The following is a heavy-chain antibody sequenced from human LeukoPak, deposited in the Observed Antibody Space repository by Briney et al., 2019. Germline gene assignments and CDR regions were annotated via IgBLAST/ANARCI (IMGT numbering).Heavy chain of an antibody. CDR1: GGSISSGTYY. V-gene: IGHV4-39*01. CDR3: ARLGGYYDPPGY. CDR2: IHYSGDT. Sequence: NPSETLSLTCTASGGSISSGTYYWAWIRQPPGKGPEWIGTIHYSGDTYYNPSLKSRVTISVDPPKKQFFLNLSSVTAADTAVYYCARLGGYYDPPGYWGQGTLVTVSS. J-gene: IGHJ4*02. D-gene: IGHD3-22*01.